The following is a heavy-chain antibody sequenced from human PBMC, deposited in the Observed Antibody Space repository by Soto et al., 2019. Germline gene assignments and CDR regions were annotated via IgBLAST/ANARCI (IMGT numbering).Heavy chain of an antibody. CDR1: GFSFSSYG. D-gene: IGHD3-3*01. J-gene: IGHJ6*02. Sequence: QVQLVESGGGVVQPGRSLRLSCAASGFSFSSYGMHWVRQAPGKGLEWVAFIWYDGGNKHYGDSVKGRFTISRDNSHSTLYLQMNSRRAEDTALYYCARARGYSSWEWGMDVWGQGTTETVSS. V-gene: IGHV3-33*01. CDR3: ARARGYSSWEWGMDV. CDR2: IWYDGGNK.